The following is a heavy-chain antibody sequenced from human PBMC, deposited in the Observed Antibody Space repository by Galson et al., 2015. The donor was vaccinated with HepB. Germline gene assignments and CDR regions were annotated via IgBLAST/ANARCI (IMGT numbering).Heavy chain of an antibody. V-gene: IGHV3-30*03. Sequence: SLRLACAASGFTFSAYGIHGVRQAPGKGLEWVAGVLYNEYDKYYADSVRGRFTISRDNSKNTVTLQMSSLRVEDTAVYFCVREDIHPHTNAFDIWGQGTMVTVSS. CDR3: VREDIHPHTNAFDI. CDR1: GFTFSAYG. CDR2: VLYNEYDK. D-gene: IGHD2-15*01. J-gene: IGHJ3*02.